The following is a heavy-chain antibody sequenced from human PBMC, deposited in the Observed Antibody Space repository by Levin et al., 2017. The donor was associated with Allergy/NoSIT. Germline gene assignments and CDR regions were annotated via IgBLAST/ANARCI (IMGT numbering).Heavy chain of an antibody. CDR2: ITGSGGST. CDR1: GFTFGNVA. J-gene: IGHJ4*02. V-gene: IGHV3-23*01. D-gene: IGHD4-17*01. Sequence: LSLTCAASGFTFGNVAMSWVRQAPGKGLEWVSGITGSGGSTHYADSVKGRFSISRDNSKNTLFLEMNSLRGDDTAIYYCAKDLIWTTVTGTFDYWGQGTLVTVSS. CDR3: AKDLIWTTVTGTFDY.